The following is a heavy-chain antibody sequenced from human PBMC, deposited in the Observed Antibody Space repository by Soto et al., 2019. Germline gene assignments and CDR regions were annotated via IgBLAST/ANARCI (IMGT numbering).Heavy chain of an antibody. D-gene: IGHD3-22*01. CDR2: IYYSGST. CDR3: ARGPDFDSSGELPH. Sequence: SETLSLTCTVSGGSISSYYWSWIRQPPGKGLEWIGYIYYSGSTNYNPSLKSRVTISVDTSKNQFSLNLSSVTAADTAVYYCARGPDFDSSGELPHWGQGTLVTVSS. J-gene: IGHJ4*02. CDR1: GGSISSYY. V-gene: IGHV4-59*01.